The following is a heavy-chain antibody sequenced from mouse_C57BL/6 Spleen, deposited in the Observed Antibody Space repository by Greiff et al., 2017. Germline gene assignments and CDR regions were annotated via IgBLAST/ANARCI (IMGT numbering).Heavy chain of an antibody. CDR2: IDPENGDT. CDR3: TTLGNYFDY. V-gene: IGHV14-4*01. CDR1: GFNIKDDY. J-gene: IGHJ2*01. Sequence: EVQGVESGAELVRPGASVKLSCTASGFNIKDDYMHWVKQRPEQGLEWIGWIDPENGDTEYASKFQGQATITADTSSNTAYLQLSSLTSEDTAVYYCTTLGNYFDYWGQGTPLTVSS. D-gene: IGHD4-1*01.